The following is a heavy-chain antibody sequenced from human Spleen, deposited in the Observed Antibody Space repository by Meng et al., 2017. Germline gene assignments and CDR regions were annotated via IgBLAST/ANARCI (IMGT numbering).Heavy chain of an antibody. J-gene: IGHJ4*02. Sequence: GESLKISCAASGFTFSNAWMSWVRQAPGKGLEWVGRIKSKTDGGTTDYAAPVKGRFTISRDDSKNTLYLQRNSLKTEDTAVYYCTTDGLLWFGELQNWGQGTLVTVSS. CDR1: GFTFSNAW. D-gene: IGHD3-10*01. CDR3: TTDGLLWFGELQN. CDR2: IKSKTDGGTT. V-gene: IGHV3-15*01.